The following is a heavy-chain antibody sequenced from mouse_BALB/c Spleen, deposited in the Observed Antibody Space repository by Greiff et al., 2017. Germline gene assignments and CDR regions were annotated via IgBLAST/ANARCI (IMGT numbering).Heavy chain of an antibody. CDR2: ISSGGST. V-gene: IGHV5-6-5*01. D-gene: IGHD1-1*01. CDR3: ARKWDYGNAMDY. Sequence: EVKVVESGGGLVKPGGSLKLSCAASGFTFSSYAMSWVRQTPEKRLEWVASISSGGSTYYPDSVKGRFTISRDNARNILYLQMSSLRSEDTAMYYCARKWDYGNAMDYWGQGTSVTVSS. J-gene: IGHJ4*01. CDR1: GFTFSSYA.